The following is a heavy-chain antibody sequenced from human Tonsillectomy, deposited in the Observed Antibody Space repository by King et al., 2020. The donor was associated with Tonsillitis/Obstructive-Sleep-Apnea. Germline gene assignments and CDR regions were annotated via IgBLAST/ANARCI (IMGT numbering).Heavy chain of an antibody. CDR2: IYPGDSDT. D-gene: IGHD2-2*01. V-gene: IGHV5-51*01. CDR3: ARTYCSSNSCPALFDY. CDR1: GYSFTSYW. J-gene: IGHJ4*02. Sequence: VQLVQSGAEVKKPGESLKISCKGSGYSFTSYWIGWVRQMPGKGLEWMGIIYPGDSDTRYSPSFQGQVTISADKSISTAYLQWSSLKASDTAMYYCARTYCSSNSCPALFDYWGQGTLVTVSS.